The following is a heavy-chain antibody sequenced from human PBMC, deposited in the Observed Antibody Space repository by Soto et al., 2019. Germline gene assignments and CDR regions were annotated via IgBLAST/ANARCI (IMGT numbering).Heavy chain of an antibody. CDR3: YYFDY. J-gene: IGHJ4*02. Sequence: PGGSLRLSCAASGFSFSDSAMHWVRQASGKGLEWIARIRSKANSYLIAYDEYSLRLSSVTAADTAVYYCARATFIRKGYYDATDYYYFDYWGQGTLVTVSS. D-gene: IGHD3-22*01. CDR1: GFSFSDSA. V-gene: IGHV3-73*01. CDR2: IRSKANSYLI.